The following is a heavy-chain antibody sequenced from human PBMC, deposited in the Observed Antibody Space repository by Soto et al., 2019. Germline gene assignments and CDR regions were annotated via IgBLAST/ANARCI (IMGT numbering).Heavy chain of an antibody. CDR3: ARESLGAKGADH. Sequence: QVQLVQSGAEVKRPGSSVKVSCESSGDTFNSYVISWVRQAPGQGLEWMGGVIPIIGVTHYAQKFQGRLTIAALSSTGTAYMELTKLDSDDTTLSYCARESLGAKGADHWGQGTLVTVSS. D-gene: IGHD7-27*01. J-gene: IGHJ4*02. CDR2: VIPIIGVT. CDR1: GDTFNSYV. V-gene: IGHV1-69*17.